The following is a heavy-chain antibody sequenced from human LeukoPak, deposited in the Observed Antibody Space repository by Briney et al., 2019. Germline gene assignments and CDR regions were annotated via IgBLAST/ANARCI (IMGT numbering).Heavy chain of an antibody. Sequence: VASVKVSCKASGYTFTGYYVHWVRQAPGQGLEWMGWINPNSGGTNYAQKFQGWVTMTRDTSISTAYMELSRLRSDDTAVYYCARSAYSSSWFDYWGQGTLVTVSS. V-gene: IGHV1-2*04. J-gene: IGHJ4*02. CDR1: GYTFTGYY. CDR3: ARSAYSSSWFDY. D-gene: IGHD6-13*01. CDR2: INPNSGGT.